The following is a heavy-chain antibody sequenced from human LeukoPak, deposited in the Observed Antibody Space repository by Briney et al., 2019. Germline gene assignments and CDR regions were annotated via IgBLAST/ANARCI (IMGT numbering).Heavy chain of an antibody. CDR2: IYYSGST. D-gene: IGHD3-10*01. J-gene: IGHJ5*02. V-gene: IGHV4-61*01. Sequence: ASETLSLTCTVSGYSIRSDYYWGWIRQPPGKGLEWIGYIYYSGSTNYNPSLKSRVTISVDTSKNQFSLKLSSVTAADTAVYYCARAQGYGSVGWFDPWGQGTLVTVSS. CDR1: GYSIRSDYY. CDR3: ARAQGYGSVGWFDP.